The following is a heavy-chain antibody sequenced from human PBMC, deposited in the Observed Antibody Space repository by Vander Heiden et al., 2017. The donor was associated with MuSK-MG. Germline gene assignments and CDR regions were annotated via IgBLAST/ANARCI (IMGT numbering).Heavy chain of an antibody. V-gene: IGHV3-21*01. D-gene: IGHD5-12*01. CDR2: ISSSSSYI. J-gene: IGHJ6*03. CDR1: GFTFSSYS. Sequence: EVQLVESGGGLVKPGGSLRLSCAASGFTFSSYSMNWVRQAPGKGLEWVSSISSSSSYIYYADSVKGRFTISRDNAKNSLYLQMNSLRAEDTAVYYCARGYPRSWLRRNYYYYMDVWGKGTTVTVSS. CDR3: ARGYPRSWLRRNYYYYMDV.